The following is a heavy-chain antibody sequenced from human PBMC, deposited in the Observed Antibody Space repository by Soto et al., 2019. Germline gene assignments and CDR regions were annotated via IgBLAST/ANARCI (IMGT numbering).Heavy chain of an antibody. CDR1: VLTFIGFY. CDR3: WNTNNLKYHMEV. Sequence: GLCXRLSCASSVLTFIGFYIHWFRHAPGKGLVLVAVISYDGSKEWSANSVNGRFAISRDNSKNSLYLQMNSLKVSRYFDCLFWNTNNLKYHMEVGGKGTTV. CDR2: ISYDGSKE. D-gene: IGHD3-9*01. J-gene: IGHJ6*04. V-gene: IGHV3-30*03.